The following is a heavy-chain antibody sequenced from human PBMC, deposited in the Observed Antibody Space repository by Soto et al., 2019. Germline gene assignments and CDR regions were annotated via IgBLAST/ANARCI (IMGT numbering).Heavy chain of an antibody. CDR2: IKSKTDGGTT. CDR3: STYSTVEWLRSRSYYYGMDV. Sequence: GSLRLSCAASAFTFNDAWMSWVRQAPGKGLEWVGRIKSKTDGGTTDYAAPVKGRFTISRDDSKNTLYLQMNSLKIEDTAVYYCSTYSTVEWLRSRSYYYGMDVWGQGTTVTVSS. J-gene: IGHJ6*02. D-gene: IGHD5-12*01. V-gene: IGHV3-15*01. CDR1: AFTFNDAW.